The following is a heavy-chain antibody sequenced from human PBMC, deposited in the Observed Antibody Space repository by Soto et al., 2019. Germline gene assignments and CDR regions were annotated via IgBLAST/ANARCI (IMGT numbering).Heavy chain of an antibody. J-gene: IGHJ4*02. V-gene: IGHV4-30-2*01. CDR2: IYHSGTT. CDR3: ARVLGVPVSE. Sequence: QLQLQESGSGLVKPSQTLSLTCAVSGGSISISGYSWNWIRQPPGKGLEWIGYIYHSGTTYYNPSLKSRVTISLDMSKNQFSLRLTSVTAADTAVYFCARVLGVPVSEWGQGLLVNVSS. CDR1: GGSISISGYS. D-gene: IGHD6-19*01.